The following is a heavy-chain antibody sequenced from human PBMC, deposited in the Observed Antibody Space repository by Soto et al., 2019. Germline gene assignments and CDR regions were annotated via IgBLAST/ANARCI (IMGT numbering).Heavy chain of an antibody. CDR3: ARVRGGVVTLKGWYFDL. D-gene: IGHD2-21*02. CDR2: INPSGGST. Sequence: QVQLVQSGAEVKKPGASVKVSCKASGYTFTSYYMHWVRQAPGQGLEWMGIINPSGGSTSYAQKFQGGVTMTRDTSTSTVYMERSSLRSEDTAVYYCARVRGGVVTLKGWYFDLWGRGTLVTVSS. CDR1: GYTFTSYY. J-gene: IGHJ2*01. V-gene: IGHV1-46*01.